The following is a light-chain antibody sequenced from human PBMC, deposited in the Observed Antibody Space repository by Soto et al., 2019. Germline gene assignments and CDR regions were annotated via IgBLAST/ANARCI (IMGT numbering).Light chain of an antibody. CDR3: QQYGTSPWT. V-gene: IGKV3-20*01. Sequence: EIVLTQSPGTLSLSPGERATLSCRASQSISSNYLAWYQQKPGQAPRLLIYGAFSRAVGIPDNFSGSGSGTDFTLTIYRQEPEYFAVYYCQQYGTSPWTFGQGTKVEIK. J-gene: IGKJ1*01. CDR2: GAF. CDR1: QSISSNY.